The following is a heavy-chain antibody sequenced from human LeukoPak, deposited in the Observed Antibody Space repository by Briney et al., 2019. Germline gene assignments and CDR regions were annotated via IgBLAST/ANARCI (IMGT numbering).Heavy chain of an antibody. J-gene: IGHJ4*02. CDR3: ARGRYDFWSVYLDY. CDR2: INWNGRST. Sequence: AGGSLRLSCAASGFTFDDYGMSWVRQAPGKGLEWVCGINWNGRSTGYADSVKGRFTISRDNAENSLYLQMNSLRAEDTALYYCARGRYDFWSVYLDYWGQGALVTVSS. CDR1: GFTFDDYG. V-gene: IGHV3-20*04. D-gene: IGHD3-3*01.